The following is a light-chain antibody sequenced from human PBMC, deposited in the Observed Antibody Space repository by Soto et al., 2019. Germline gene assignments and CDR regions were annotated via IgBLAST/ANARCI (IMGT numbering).Light chain of an antibody. CDR2: DAS. CDR3: QQYDSPPLT. CDR1: QGISNY. J-gene: IGKJ4*01. V-gene: IGKV1-33*01. Sequence: DIQMTQSPSSLSASVGDRVTITCQASQGISNYLNWYQQKPGKAPKLLIYDASKLETGVSSRFSGSGSGAAFTFTVSSLQPEDIATYYCQQYDSPPLTFGAGTRVEIK.